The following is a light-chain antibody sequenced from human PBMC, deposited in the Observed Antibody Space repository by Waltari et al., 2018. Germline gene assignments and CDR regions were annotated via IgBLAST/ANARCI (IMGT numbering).Light chain of an antibody. J-gene: IGKJ4*01. CDR2: DAS. V-gene: IGKV3-11*01. Sequence: ELVLKQSQATLSLSPGERATLSCRASQSVSSYLVWYQQKPGQAPRLLLYDASNRATGIPARFSGSGSGTDFTLTISSLGPEDFAVYYCQQRSNWPLTFGGGTKVEIK. CDR1: QSVSSY. CDR3: QQRSNWPLT.